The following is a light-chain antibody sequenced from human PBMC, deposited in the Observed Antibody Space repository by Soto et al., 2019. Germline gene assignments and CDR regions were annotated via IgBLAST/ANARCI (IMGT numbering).Light chain of an antibody. V-gene: IGLV2-8*01. Sequence: QSALTQPPSASGSPGQSVTISCTGTSSDVGANNYVSWYQQHPGKAPKLMIYEVSQRPSGVPDRFSGSKSGNTASLTVSGLQAEDEADYYCSSRKIFGAGTKLTVL. CDR3: SSRKI. J-gene: IGLJ2*01. CDR1: SSDVGANNY. CDR2: EVS.